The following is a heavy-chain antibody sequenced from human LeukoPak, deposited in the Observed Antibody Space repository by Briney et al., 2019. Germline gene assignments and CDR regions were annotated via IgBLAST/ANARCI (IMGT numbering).Heavy chain of an antibody. CDR1: GFTFSSYG. Sequence: GGSLRLSCAASGFTFSSYGMHWVRQAPGKGLEWVAFIRYDGSNKYYADSVKGRFTISRDNSKNTLYLQMNSLRAEDTAVYYCARGSSNVAARNNWFGSWGQGTLVIVSS. D-gene: IGHD6-6*01. V-gene: IGHV3-30*02. CDR2: IRYDGSNK. J-gene: IGHJ5*01. CDR3: ARGSSNVAARNNWFGS.